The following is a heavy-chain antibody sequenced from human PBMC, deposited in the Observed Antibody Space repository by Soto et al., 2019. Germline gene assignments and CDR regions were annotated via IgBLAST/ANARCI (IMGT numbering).Heavy chain of an antibody. J-gene: IGHJ4*02. CDR1: GGTFSSNS. D-gene: IGHD5-18*01. Sequence: SVKVSGKASGGTFSSNSINWVRQAPGQGLEWIGGIMPIFGTASTAQKFQGRVTITADTSISTAYMEVSSVKSDDTAMYYCARDGNSAFRGYSFGFDFWGQGTLVTVSS. CDR2: IMPIFGTA. CDR3: ARDGNSAFRGYSFGFDF. V-gene: IGHV1-69*06.